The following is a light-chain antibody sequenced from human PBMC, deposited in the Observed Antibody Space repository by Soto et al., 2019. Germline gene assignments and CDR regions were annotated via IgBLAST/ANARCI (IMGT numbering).Light chain of an antibody. Sequence: QSALTKPASGSVSPGQSLTISCTGTRRDVGGYNSVSWYQQHPGKAPKLRMFDFNTRTPAVSSRFSGSKSGNTASLTISGLQAEDEADYYCSSYTSSDSWVFGGGTKLTVL. V-gene: IGLV2-14*01. CDR2: DFN. J-gene: IGLJ3*02. CDR3: SSYTSSDSWV. CDR1: RRDVGGYNS.